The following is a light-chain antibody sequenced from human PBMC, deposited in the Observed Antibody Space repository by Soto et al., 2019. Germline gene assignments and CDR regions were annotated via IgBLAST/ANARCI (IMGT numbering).Light chain of an antibody. CDR2: AAS. Sequence: DIQLTQSPSFLSASVGDRVTITCRATQGFSGYLAWYQQKPGKAPKLLIYAASTLHSGVPSRFSGSRSGTEFTLTISSLQPDDFATYYCQQLDTYLFTFGPGTKVDIK. V-gene: IGKV1-9*01. J-gene: IGKJ3*01. CDR3: QQLDTYLFT. CDR1: QGFSGY.